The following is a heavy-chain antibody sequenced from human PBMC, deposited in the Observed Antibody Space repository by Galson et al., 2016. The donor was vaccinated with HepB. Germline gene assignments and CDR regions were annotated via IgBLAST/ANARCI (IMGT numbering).Heavy chain of an antibody. CDR2: ISGTSTYI. CDR3: ARDLRGMIRFFDWSTHFDS. J-gene: IGHJ4*02. D-gene: IGHD3-9*01. Sequence: SLRLACAASGSTFSTYSMNWVRQAPGKGLEWVSSISGTSTYIYDADSVKGRFTISRDNAKNSLYLQMNNVRAEDTAVYYCARDLRGMIRFFDWSTHFDSWGQGTLVTVSS. CDR1: GSTFSTYS. V-gene: IGHV3-21*01.